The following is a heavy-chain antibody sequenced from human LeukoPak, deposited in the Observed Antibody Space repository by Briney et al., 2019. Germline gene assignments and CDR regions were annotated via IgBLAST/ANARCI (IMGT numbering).Heavy chain of an antibody. D-gene: IGHD4-17*01. CDR2: IDSDGSKT. CDR3: ARDTDGDYEVY. V-gene: IGHV3-74*01. Sequence: PGGSLRLSCIASGFTFSSHLMHWVRQVPGKGLVWVSRIDSDGSKTDYADSVKGQFTFSRDNSKNTLYLQMNSLRLEDTAAYYCARDTDGDYEVYWGQGTLVTVSS. J-gene: IGHJ4*02. CDR1: GFTFSSHL.